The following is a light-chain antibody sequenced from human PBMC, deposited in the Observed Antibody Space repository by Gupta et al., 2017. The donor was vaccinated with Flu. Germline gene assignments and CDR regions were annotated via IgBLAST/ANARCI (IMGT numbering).Light chain of an antibody. CDR1: QAIRND. CDR3: LQHNSFPFT. Sequence: PPSLSASVGDRVSITCRASQAIRNDLAWYQQKPGKAPERLIYAVSNLETGVPSRFSGSGSETEFTLTISSLQPEDFATDSCLQHNSFPFTFGQGTKLEI. J-gene: IGKJ2*01. CDR2: AVS. V-gene: IGKV1-17*01.